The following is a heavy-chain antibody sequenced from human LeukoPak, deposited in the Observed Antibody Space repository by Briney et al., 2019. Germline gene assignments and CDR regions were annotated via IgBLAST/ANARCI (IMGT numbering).Heavy chain of an antibody. CDR3: ATTTIRLGY. Sequence: SETLSLTCTVSGGSISTYYWSWIRQPPGKGLEWIGYIYYSGSTNYNPSLKSRVTISVDTSKNQFSLKLSSVTAADTAVYYCATTTIRLGYWGQGTLVTVSS. CDR1: GGSISTYY. V-gene: IGHV4-59*12. D-gene: IGHD1-26*01. CDR2: IYYSGST. J-gene: IGHJ4*02.